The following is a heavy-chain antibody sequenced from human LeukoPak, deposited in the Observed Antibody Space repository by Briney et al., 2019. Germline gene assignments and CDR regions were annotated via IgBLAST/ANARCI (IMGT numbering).Heavy chain of an antibody. CDR2: VYYSGST. J-gene: IGHJ4*02. D-gene: IGHD5-18*01. V-gene: IGHV4-59*01. CDR1: GGSISSSY. Sequence: SETLSLTCTVSGGSISSSYWSWIRPPPGKGLEWIGYVYYSGSTKYNPSLKSRVTISLDTSKNQFSLKLSSVTAADTAMYYCARSGGYNYGYSFDYWGQGILVSVSS. CDR3: ARSGGYNYGYSFDY.